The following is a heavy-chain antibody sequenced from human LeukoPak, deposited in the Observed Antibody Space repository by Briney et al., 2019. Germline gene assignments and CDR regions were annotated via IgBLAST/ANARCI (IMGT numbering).Heavy chain of an antibody. CDR3: ASDRAFSSGVSSGFFDY. Sequence: PGGSLRLSCAASGFMFSSYSMSWVRQAPGKGLEWVSTINSSGSSKYYADSVKGRFTISRDNSKNTVYLQMNSLRAEDTAVYYCASDRAFSSGVSSGFFDYWGKGTLVTVSS. D-gene: IGHD6-19*01. J-gene: IGHJ4*02. V-gene: IGHV3-23*01. CDR2: INSSGSSK. CDR1: GFMFSSYS.